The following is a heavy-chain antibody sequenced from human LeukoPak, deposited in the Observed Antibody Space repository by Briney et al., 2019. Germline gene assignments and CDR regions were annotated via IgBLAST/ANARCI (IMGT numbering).Heavy chain of an antibody. V-gene: IGHV3-21*01. J-gene: IGHJ6*02. CDR1: GFTFSSYS. CDR3: ARVRYDFWSGSAYGMDV. CDR2: ISSSSSYI. D-gene: IGHD3-3*01. Sequence: PGGSLRLSCAASGFTFSSYSMNWVRQAPGKGLEWVSSISSSSSYIYYADSVKGRFTISRDNAKNSLYLQMNSLRAEDTAVYYCARVRYDFWSGSAYGMDVWGQGTTVTVSS.